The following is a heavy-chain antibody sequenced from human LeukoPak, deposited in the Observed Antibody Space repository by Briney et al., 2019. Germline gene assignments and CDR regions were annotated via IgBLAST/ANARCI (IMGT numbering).Heavy chain of an antibody. V-gene: IGHV4-59*01. CDR2: IYYSGST. J-gene: IGHJ4*02. CDR1: GGSISSYY. Sequence: SETLSLTCTVSGGSISSYYWSWVRQPPGKGLEWLGYIYYSGSTNYNPSLKSRVTISVDTSKNQFSLKLSSVTAADTAVYYCARGGSSSWYYFDYWGQGTLVTVSS. CDR3: ARGGSSSWYYFDY. D-gene: IGHD6-13*01.